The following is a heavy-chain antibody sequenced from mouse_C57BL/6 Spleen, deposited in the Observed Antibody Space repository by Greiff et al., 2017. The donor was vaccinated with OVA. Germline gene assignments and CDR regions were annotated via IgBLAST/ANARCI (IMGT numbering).Heavy chain of an antibody. CDR2: ICTGGGT. J-gene: IGHJ3*01. V-gene: IGHV2-9-1*01. CDR3: ARDREDWIAY. Sequence: VKLVEPGPGLVAPSQCLSITCTVSGFSLTSYAISWVRQPPGKGLEWLGVICTGGGTNYNSALKSRLSISKDNSKSQVFVKMSRLRTDDAAGYYCARDREDWIAYWGQGTLVTVSA. CDR1: GFSLTSYA.